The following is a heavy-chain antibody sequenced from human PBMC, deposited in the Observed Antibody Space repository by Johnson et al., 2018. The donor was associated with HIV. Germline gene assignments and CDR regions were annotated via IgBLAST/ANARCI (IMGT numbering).Heavy chain of an antibody. J-gene: IGHJ3*02. V-gene: IGHV3-20*04. Sequence: VQLVESGGSVVRPGGSLRLSCAASGFTFDNFAMSWVRQAPGKGLEWVSGISWNSGSIGYADSVKGRFTISRDNAKNSLYLQMNSLRAEDTALYYCAKAMSVSSWEHRGAFDIWGQGTMVTVSS. D-gene: IGHD6-13*01. CDR1: GFTFDNFA. CDR3: AKAMSVSSWEHRGAFDI. CDR2: ISWNSGSI.